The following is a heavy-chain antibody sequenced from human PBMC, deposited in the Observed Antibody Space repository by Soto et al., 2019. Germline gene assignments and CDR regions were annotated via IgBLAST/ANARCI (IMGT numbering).Heavy chain of an antibody. D-gene: IGHD6-6*01. CDR2: ISSSSSYI. J-gene: IGHJ4*02. V-gene: IGHV3-21*01. CDR1: GFTFSSYS. CDR3: ARDLYSSSARYFDY. Sequence: EVQLVESGGGLVKPGGSLRLSCAASGFTFSSYSMNWVRQAPGKGLEWVSAISSSSSYIYYADSVKGRFTISRDNAKNPLYLQMNSPRAADTAVYYCARDLYSSSARYFDYWGQGTLVTVSS.